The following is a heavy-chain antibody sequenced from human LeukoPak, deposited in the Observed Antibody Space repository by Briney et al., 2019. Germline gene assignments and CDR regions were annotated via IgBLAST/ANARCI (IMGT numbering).Heavy chain of an antibody. V-gene: IGHV3-30-3*01. Sequence: GGSLRLSCAASGFTFISYAMHWVRQAPGKGLEWVAVTSYDGSNKYYADSVRGRFTLSRDNSKNTLYLQMNSLRAEDTAVYYCARGSNPDCSGGSCYFDYWGQGTLVTVSS. CDR2: TSYDGSNK. J-gene: IGHJ4*02. CDR3: ARGSNPDCSGGSCYFDY. CDR1: GFTFISYA. D-gene: IGHD2-15*01.